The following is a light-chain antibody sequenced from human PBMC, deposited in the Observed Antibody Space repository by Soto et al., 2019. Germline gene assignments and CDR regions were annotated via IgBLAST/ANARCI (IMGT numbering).Light chain of an antibody. V-gene: IGKV3-15*01. CDR1: QSLSIN. CDR3: QQYNNWPV. CDR2: SAS. J-gene: IGKJ1*01. Sequence: EIVLTQSPGTLSLSPGERATLSCRASQSLSINLAWYQQKPGQAPRLLIYSASTRATGIPSRFSGSGSGTEFTLTISSLQSEDFAVYYCQQYNNWPVFGQGTKVDNK.